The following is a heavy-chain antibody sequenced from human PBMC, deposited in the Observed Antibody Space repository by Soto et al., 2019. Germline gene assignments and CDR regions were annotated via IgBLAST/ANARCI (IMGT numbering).Heavy chain of an antibody. D-gene: IGHD6-19*01. CDR2: IKSKTDGGTT. CDR3: TTLWEAVADDYYYYYGMDV. Sequence: GGSLRLSCAASGFTFSNAWMNWVRQAPGKGLEWVGRIKSKTDGGTTDYAAPVKGRFTISRDDSKNTLYLQMNSLKTEDTAVYYCTTLWEAVADDYYYYYGMDVWGQGTTVTVSS. CDR1: GFTFSNAW. V-gene: IGHV3-15*07. J-gene: IGHJ6*02.